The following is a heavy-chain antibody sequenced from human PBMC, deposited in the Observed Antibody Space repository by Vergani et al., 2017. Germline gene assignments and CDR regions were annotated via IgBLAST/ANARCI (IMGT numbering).Heavy chain of an antibody. CDR2: IYHSGST. D-gene: IGHD3-10*01. J-gene: IGHJ5*02. CDR1: GYSISSGYY. CDR3: ARHSPRLLWFGEPRGFDP. V-gene: IGHV4-38-2*01. Sequence: QVQLQESGPGLVKPSETLSLTFAVSGYSISSGYYWGWIRQPPGKGLEWIGSIYHSGSTYYNPSLKSRVTISVDTSKNQFSLKLSSVTAADTAVYYCARHSPRLLWFGEPRGFDPWGQGTLVTVSS.